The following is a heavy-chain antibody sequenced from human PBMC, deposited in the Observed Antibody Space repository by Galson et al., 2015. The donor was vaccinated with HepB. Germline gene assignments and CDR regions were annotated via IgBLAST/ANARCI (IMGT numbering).Heavy chain of an antibody. CDR2: ISSSSSAI. CDR1: GFNFSNYN. V-gene: IGHV3-48*02. CDR3: ARGTVVTSYDAFDI. Sequence: SLRLSCAVSGFNFSNYNVNWVRQAPGKGLEWVSYISSSSSAIFYADSVKGRFNISRDNAKNLLYLQMNSLSDEDTAVYYCARGTVVTSYDAFDIWGQGTRVIVSS. J-gene: IGHJ3*02. D-gene: IGHD4-23*01.